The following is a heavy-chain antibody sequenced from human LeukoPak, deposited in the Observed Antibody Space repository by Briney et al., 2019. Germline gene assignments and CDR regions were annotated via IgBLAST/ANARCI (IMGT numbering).Heavy chain of an antibody. J-gene: IGHJ4*02. Sequence: GESLQISCKGSGSRFSNHWIGWVRQMPGKGLEWMGVIYPGDSDTRYSPSFQGQVTMSVDKSIDSAFLQWSSLKASDIAIYYCARELYGSYGQLLSFDLWGPGTLVTVSS. D-gene: IGHD3-16*01. CDR3: ARELYGSYGQLLSFDL. CDR2: IYPGDSDT. V-gene: IGHV5-51*01. CDR1: GSRFSNHW.